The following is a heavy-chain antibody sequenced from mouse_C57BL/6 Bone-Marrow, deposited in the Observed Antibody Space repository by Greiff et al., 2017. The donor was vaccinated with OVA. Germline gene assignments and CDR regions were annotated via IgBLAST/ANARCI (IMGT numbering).Heavy chain of an antibody. D-gene: IGHD2-14*01. J-gene: IGHJ2*01. CDR2: ISYDGSN. V-gene: IGHV3-6*01. CDR1: GYSITSGYY. Sequence: QSGPGLVKPSQSLSLTCSVTGYSITSGYYWNWIRQFPGNKLEWMGYISYDGSNNYNPSLKNRISITRDTSKNQFFLKLNSVTTEDTATYDCARGEGNYWGQGTTLTVSS. CDR3: ARGEGNY.